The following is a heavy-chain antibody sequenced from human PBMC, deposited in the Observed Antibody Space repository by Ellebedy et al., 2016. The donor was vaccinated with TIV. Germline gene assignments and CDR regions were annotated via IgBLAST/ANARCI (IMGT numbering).Heavy chain of an antibody. CDR2: IIPIFHTA. J-gene: IGHJ6*02. V-gene: IGHV1-69*13. Sequence: SVKVSXKVSGGTFSNFAISWVRQAPGQGLEWMGGIIPIFHTANVAQKFQGRVTITADESTTTASMELSSLRSDDTAVYYCGLSVTMKVVNYYFGMDLWGQGTTVTVSS. D-gene: IGHD2-15*01. CDR1: GGTFSNFA. CDR3: GLSVTMKVVNYYFGMDL.